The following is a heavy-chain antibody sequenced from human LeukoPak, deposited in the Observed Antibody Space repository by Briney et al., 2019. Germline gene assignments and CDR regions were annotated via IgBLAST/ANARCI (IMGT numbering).Heavy chain of an antibody. CDR3: ARDYPGAYCGGDCYSSDAFDI. D-gene: IGHD2-21*02. J-gene: IGHJ3*02. CDR1: GFTFDDYG. Sequence: PGGSLRLSCAASGFTFDDYGMSWVRQAPGKGLEWVSGINWNGGSTGYADSVKGRFTISRDNAKNSLYLQMNSLRAEDTALYYCARDYPGAYCGGDCYSSDAFDIWGQGTMVTVSS. V-gene: IGHV3-20*04. CDR2: INWNGGST.